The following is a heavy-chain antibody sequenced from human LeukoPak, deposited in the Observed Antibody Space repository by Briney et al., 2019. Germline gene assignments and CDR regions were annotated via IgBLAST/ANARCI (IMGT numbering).Heavy chain of an antibody. Sequence: AASVKVSCKASGGTLSSYAISWVRQAPGQGLEWMGGIIPIFGTANYAQKFQGRVTITADESTSTAYMELSSLRSEDTAVYYCAKAGRNEKRVLGVPNKYYYYYYMDVWGKGTTVTVSS. CDR3: AKAGRNEKRVLGVPNKYYYYYYMDV. V-gene: IGHV1-69*13. CDR1: GGTLSSYA. J-gene: IGHJ6*03. CDR2: IIPIFGTA. D-gene: IGHD3-3*01.